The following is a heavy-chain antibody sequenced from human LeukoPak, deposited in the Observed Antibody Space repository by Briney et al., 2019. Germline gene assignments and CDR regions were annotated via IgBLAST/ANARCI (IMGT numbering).Heavy chain of an antibody. CDR2: INPSGGST. CDR1: GYTLTELS. J-gene: IGHJ4*02. CDR3: ASLTKPWIQGAYFDY. D-gene: IGHD5-18*01. Sequence: ASVKVSCKVSGYTLTELSMHWVRQAPGQGLEWMGIINPSGGSTNYAQKFQGRVTMTRDTSTSTVYMELSSLRSEDTAVYYCASLTKPWIQGAYFDYWGQGTLVTVSS. V-gene: IGHV1-46*01.